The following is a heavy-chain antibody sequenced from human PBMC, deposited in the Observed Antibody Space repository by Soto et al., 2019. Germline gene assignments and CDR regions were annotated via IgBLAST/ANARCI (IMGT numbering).Heavy chain of an antibody. J-gene: IGHJ6*02. D-gene: IGHD1-1*01. Sequence: ASVKVSCKASGYTFTGYYIHWVRQAPGQGLERMGWVNPNSGVTKYAQKFQGWVTMTRDTSISTAYMELSRLRSDDTAVYYCARDGATTTGTTEIWSSFNFYGMDVWGQGTTVTVSS. V-gene: IGHV1-2*04. CDR2: VNPNSGVT. CDR3: ARDGATTTGTTEIWSSFNFYGMDV. CDR1: GYTFTGYY.